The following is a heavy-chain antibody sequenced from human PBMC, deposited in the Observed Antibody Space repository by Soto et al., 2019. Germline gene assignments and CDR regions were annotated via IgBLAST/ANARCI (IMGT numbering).Heavy chain of an antibody. V-gene: IGHV4-30-4*01. Sequence: QVQLQESGPGLVKPSQTLSLTCTVSGGSINSGGYYWSWIRQPPGQGLEWIGYISYSGNTYYNPSPKSRLTQSLDTARNQFSLEVSSVTATDTAVYFWAKDGFGANFFQQDIMAAFDIWGQGTMVTVSS. CDR2: ISYSGNT. D-gene: IGHD2-8*01. J-gene: IGHJ3*02. CDR1: GGSINSGGYY. CDR3: AKDGFGANFFQQDIMAAFDI.